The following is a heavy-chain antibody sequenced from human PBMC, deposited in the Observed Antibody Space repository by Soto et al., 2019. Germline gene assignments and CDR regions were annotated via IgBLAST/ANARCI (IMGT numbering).Heavy chain of an antibody. Sequence: PVGSLRLSCAASGFTFSSYGMHWVRQAPGKGLEWVAVISYDGSNKYYADSVKGRFTISRDNSKNTLYLQMNSLRAEDTAVYYCAKNNINSSGYYRTYNWFDPWGQGTLVTVSS. V-gene: IGHV3-30*18. CDR2: ISYDGSNK. CDR3: AKNNINSSGYYRTYNWFDP. D-gene: IGHD3-22*01. J-gene: IGHJ5*02. CDR1: GFTFSSYG.